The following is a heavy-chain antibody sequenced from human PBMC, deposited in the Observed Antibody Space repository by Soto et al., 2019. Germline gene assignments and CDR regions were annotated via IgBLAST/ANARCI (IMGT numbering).Heavy chain of an antibody. J-gene: IGHJ5*02. CDR2: IYHSGST. D-gene: IGHD1-7*01. Sequence: KPSETLSLTCTVSGGSVSSGSYYWSWIRQPPGKGLEWIGYIYHSGSTIYNPSLKSRVTISIDTSKSQFSLNLNSMTAADTAVYYCAGYNWNYYFDPWGQGTLVTVSS. CDR3: AGYNWNYYFDP. CDR1: GGSVSSGSYY. V-gene: IGHV4-61*01.